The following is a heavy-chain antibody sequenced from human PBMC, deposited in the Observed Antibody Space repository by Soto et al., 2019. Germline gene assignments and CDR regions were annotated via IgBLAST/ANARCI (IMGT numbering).Heavy chain of an antibody. V-gene: IGHV5-51*01. CDR2: IYPGDSDT. Sequence: GESLKISCKGSGYSFTSYWIGWVRQMPGKGLEWMGIIYPGDSDTRYSPSFQGQVTISADKSISTAYLQWSSLKASDTAMYYCARTYYDFWSVSPDTPPGFFDYWGQGTLVTVSS. CDR1: GYSFTSYW. D-gene: IGHD3-3*01. CDR3: ARTYYDFWSVSPDTPPGFFDY. J-gene: IGHJ4*02.